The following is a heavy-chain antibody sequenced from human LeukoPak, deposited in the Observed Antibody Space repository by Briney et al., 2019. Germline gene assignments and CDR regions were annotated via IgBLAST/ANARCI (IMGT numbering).Heavy chain of an antibody. V-gene: IGHV1-46*01. D-gene: IGHD6-13*01. Sequence: ASVKVSFKASGYTFTSYYIHWVRQAPGQGLEWMGIINPSGGSTSYAQRFQGRVTMTRDTSTSTVYMELNSLRSEDTAMYYCARDLDSSSWSICYFDYWGQGTLVTVFS. J-gene: IGHJ4*02. CDR3: ARDLDSSSWSICYFDY. CDR2: INPSGGST. CDR1: GYTFTSYY.